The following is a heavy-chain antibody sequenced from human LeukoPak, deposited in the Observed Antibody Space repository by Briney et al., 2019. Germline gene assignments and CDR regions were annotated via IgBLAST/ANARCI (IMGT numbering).Heavy chain of an antibody. CDR1: GFTFSSYG. V-gene: IGHV3-30*18. J-gene: IGHJ4*02. D-gene: IGHD6-19*01. Sequence: GGSLRLSCAASGFTFSSYGMHWVRQAPGKGLEWVAVISYDGSNKYYADSVKGRFTISRDNSKNTLYLQMNSLRAEDTAVYYCAKDSSDWYGNFDYWGQGTLVTVSS. CDR3: AKDSSDWYGNFDY. CDR2: ISYDGSNK.